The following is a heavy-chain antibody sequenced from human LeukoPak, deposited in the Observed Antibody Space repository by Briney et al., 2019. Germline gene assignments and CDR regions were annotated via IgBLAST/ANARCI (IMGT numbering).Heavy chain of an antibody. CDR1: GDSMSSDY. CDR2: IYYSGRT. CDR3: ARDHLDDDGAFDL. V-gene: IGHV4-59*01. J-gene: IGHJ3*01. Sequence: PSEALSLTCSVSGDSMSSDYWSWIRQPPGKGLEWLGYIYYSGRTNYNPSLKSRVTISVDTSKNQFSLKLSSVTAADTAIYYCARDHLDDDGAFDLWGHETMVTVSS. D-gene: IGHD3-3*01.